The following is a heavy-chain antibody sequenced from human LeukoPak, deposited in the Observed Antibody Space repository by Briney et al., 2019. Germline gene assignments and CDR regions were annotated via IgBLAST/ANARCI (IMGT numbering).Heavy chain of an antibody. J-gene: IGHJ4*02. D-gene: IGHD6-6*01. CDR2: INDNGGST. CDR3: GKKLGSSLGVFLDY. Sequence: GGSLRLSCAASGFTFTSYAMRWVRQAPGKGLEWVSDINDNGGSTFYADSVKGRFTISRDNSKNTLYMQMNSLRAEDTAVYYCGKKLGSSLGVFLDYWGQGTLVTVSS. V-gene: IGHV3-23*01. CDR1: GFTFTSYA.